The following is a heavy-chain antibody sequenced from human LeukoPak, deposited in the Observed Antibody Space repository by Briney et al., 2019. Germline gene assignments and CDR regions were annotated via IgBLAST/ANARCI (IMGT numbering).Heavy chain of an antibody. V-gene: IGHV4-30-4*01. D-gene: IGHD3-22*01. Sequence: SETLSLTCTVSGGSISNGDYYWSWIRQPPGKGLEWIGYIYYSGSTYYNPSLKSRVTISVDTSKNQFSLKLSSVTAADTAVYYCSRYDSSGYYPLFDYWGQGTLVTVSS. CDR1: GGSISNGDYY. CDR3: SRYDSSGYYPLFDY. J-gene: IGHJ4*02. CDR2: IYYSGST.